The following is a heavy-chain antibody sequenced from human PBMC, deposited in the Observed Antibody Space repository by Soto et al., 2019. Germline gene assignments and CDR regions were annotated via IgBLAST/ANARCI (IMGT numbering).Heavy chain of an antibody. J-gene: IGHJ4*02. CDR3: ARSRKGYSSSWCVVVD. D-gene: IGHD6-13*01. CDR2: ITHSGSS. CDR1: GGSFSGYC. V-gene: IGHV4-34*01. Sequence: QVQLQQWGAGLLKPSETLSLTCAVYGGSFSGYCWSWICQPPGKGLEWIGEITHSGSSNYNPSLKNQVTISVDTSKNQFSLKLNSVTAADTAVYYCARSRKGYSSSWCVVVDWGQGTLVTVSS.